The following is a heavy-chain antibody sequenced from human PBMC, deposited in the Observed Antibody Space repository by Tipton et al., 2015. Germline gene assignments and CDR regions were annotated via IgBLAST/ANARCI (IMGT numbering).Heavy chain of an antibody. CDR3: ARRCGADCYWGYYFDH. CDR2: IYYSGST. D-gene: IGHD2-21*01. Sequence: TLSLTCTVSGGSVSSANYYWSWIRQPPGKGLEWIGYIYYSGSTNYNPSLKGRVTVLLDTSKNQFSLNLKSVTAADTAVYYCARRCGADCYWGYYFDHWGQGTLVNVSS. V-gene: IGHV4-61*01. J-gene: IGHJ4*02. CDR1: GGSVSSANYY.